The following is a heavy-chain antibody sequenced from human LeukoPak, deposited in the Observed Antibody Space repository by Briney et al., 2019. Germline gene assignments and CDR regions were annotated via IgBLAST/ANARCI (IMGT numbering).Heavy chain of an antibody. D-gene: IGHD1-26*01. CDR3: ARGAGYSGNYEDAFDI. CDR2: IFDSGGN. V-gene: IGHV4-59*01. J-gene: IGHJ3*02. Sequence: SETLSLTCNVSGGSISSYYWTWIRQSPGKGLEWIGYIFDSGGNNHNHSLKSRITISLDMSKKQFSLKLRSVSAADTAVYYRARGAGYSGNYEDAFDIWGQGTMVTVSS. CDR1: GGSISSYY.